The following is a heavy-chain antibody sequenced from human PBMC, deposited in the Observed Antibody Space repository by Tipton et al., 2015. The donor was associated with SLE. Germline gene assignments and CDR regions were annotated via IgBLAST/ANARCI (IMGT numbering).Heavy chain of an antibody. V-gene: IGHV4-39*01. CDR3: ASDSGVDYYMDV. Sequence: TLSLTCTVSGGSISSSSYYWGWIRQPPGKGLEWIGSMYYSGSTYYNPALKSRVTISVDTSKNQFSLKLTSVIAADTAVYYCASDSGVDYYMDVWGKGTTVTVSS. CDR1: GGSISSSSYY. D-gene: IGHD7-27*01. J-gene: IGHJ6*03. CDR2: MYYSGST.